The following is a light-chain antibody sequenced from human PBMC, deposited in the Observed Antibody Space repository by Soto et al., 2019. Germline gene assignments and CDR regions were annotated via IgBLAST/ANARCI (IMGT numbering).Light chain of an antibody. Sequence: EIVLTQSPGTLSLSPGERATLSCRASQSVSSSYLGWYQQKPGQAPRLLIYGASSRATGIPDRFSGSVSGTDFTLTISRLEPEDFAVYYCQQYGSSPPLTFGGGTKVDIK. CDR3: QQYGSSPPLT. J-gene: IGKJ4*01. V-gene: IGKV3-20*01. CDR2: GAS. CDR1: QSVSSSY.